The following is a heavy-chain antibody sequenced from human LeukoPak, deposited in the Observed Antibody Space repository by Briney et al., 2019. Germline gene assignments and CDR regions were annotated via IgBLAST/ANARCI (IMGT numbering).Heavy chain of an antibody. V-gene: IGHV1-18*01. CDR3: ARDRRITMVQGVYDY. CDR1: GYTFTSYG. J-gene: IGHJ4*02. Sequence: GASVKVSCKASGYTFTSYGISWVRQAPGQGLEWMGWISAYNGNTNYAQKLQGRVTMTTDTSTSTAYMELRSLRSDDTAVYYCARDRRITMVQGVYDYWGQGTLVTVSS. D-gene: IGHD3-10*01. CDR2: ISAYNGNT.